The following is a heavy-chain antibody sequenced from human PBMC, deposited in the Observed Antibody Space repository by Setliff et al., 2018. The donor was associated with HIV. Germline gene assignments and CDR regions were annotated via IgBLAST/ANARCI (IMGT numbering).Heavy chain of an antibody. Sequence: ASVKVSCKASGYTFTSYAMNWVRQAPGQGLEWLGWINTKTGNPTYVQGFPRQFVFSLDTSVSTAYLEISSLKAEDTAVYYCARAPFLQFFRGSPYYFDYWGQGSLVTVSS. D-gene: IGHD3-10*01. CDR2: INTKTGNP. J-gene: IGHJ4*02. CDR3: ARAPFLQFFRGSPYYFDY. V-gene: IGHV7-4-1*02. CDR1: GYTFTSYA.